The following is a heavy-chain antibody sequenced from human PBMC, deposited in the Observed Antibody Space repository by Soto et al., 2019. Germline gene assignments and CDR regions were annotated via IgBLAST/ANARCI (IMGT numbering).Heavy chain of an antibody. D-gene: IGHD3-22*01. Sequence: PXETLSLPLAVSSGSFSSVHYYWSWIRQHPGKGLEWIGYIYYSGSTYYNPSLKSRVTISLDTSKNQFSLKLSSLTAADTAVYYRARDPRSSGYLVDWGQGTLGTFSS. CDR1: SGSFSSVHYY. CDR2: IYYSGST. V-gene: IGHV4-31*11. J-gene: IGHJ4*02. CDR3: ARDPRSSGYLVD.